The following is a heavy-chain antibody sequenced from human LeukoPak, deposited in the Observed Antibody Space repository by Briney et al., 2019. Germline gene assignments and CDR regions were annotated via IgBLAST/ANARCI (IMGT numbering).Heavy chain of an antibody. Sequence: SETLSLTCTVSGGSISSGSYYWSWIRQPAGKGLEWIGRIYTSGSTIYNPSLKSRVTISVDTSKNQFSLKLSSVTAADTAVYYCARELTGDDWYFDLWGRGTLVTVSS. CDR1: GGSISSGSYY. V-gene: IGHV4-61*02. D-gene: IGHD1-20*01. CDR2: IYTSGST. J-gene: IGHJ2*01. CDR3: ARELTGDDWYFDL.